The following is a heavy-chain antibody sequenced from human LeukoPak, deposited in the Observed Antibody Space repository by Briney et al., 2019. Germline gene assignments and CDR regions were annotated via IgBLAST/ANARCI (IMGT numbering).Heavy chain of an antibody. CDR3: ANFYGDYARYYYQYMDV. CDR1: GFTFSSDA. Sequence: GGSLRLSCAASGFTFSSDAMSWVRQAPGKGLEWVSAISGRGGSTYYTDSVKGRFTISRDNSKNTLYLQMNSLRAEATALYYCANFYGDYARYYYQYMDVWGKGNTVTVSS. J-gene: IGHJ6*03. D-gene: IGHD4-17*01. CDR2: ISGRGGST. V-gene: IGHV3-23*01.